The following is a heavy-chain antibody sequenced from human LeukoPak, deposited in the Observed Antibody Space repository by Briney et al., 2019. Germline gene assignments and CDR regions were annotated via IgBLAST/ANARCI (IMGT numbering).Heavy chain of an antibody. Sequence: SETLSLTCTVSGYSITSAYYWGWIRQPPGKGLEWIGSFFLKGSTYYNPSLKSRVTISVDTSKNQFSLTPSSVTAADTAVYYCARGQLTSIAARPGEPDFDYWGQGTLVTVSS. CDR2: FFLKGST. CDR3: ARGQLTSIAARPGEPDFDY. V-gene: IGHV4-38-2*02. CDR1: GYSITSAYY. D-gene: IGHD6-6*01. J-gene: IGHJ4*02.